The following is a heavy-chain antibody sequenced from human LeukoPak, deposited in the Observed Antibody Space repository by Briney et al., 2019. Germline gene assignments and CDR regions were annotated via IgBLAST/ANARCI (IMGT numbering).Heavy chain of an antibody. CDR2: IHTSGST. CDR3: ARDFYYYDTSGYYPPFEY. D-gene: IGHD3-22*01. Sequence: SQTLSLTCTVSGGSISGGNYYWSWIRQPAGKGLEWIGRIHTSGSTKYNPSLKSRVTLSVDNSMTQFSLKLSSVTAADTAVYYCARDFYYYDTSGYYPPFEYWGQGTLVTVSS. V-gene: IGHV4-61*02. CDR1: GGSISGGNYY. J-gene: IGHJ4*02.